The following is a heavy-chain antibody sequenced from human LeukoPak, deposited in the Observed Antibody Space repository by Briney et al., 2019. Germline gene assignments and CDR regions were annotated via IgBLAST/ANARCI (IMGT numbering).Heavy chain of an antibody. CDR2: IYYDGSIE. CDR3: ARDGSTNYQNWFDP. V-gene: IGHV3-33*01. J-gene: IGHJ5*02. D-gene: IGHD2-8*01. CDR1: GFTFSVYG. Sequence: GGSLRLSCAASGFTFSVYGMRWVRQAPGKGLEWVAFIYYDGSIEYYVDPVKGRFTISRDNSKNTLFLQLNNLRAEDTAVYYCARDGSTNYQNWFDPWGQGTLVTVSS.